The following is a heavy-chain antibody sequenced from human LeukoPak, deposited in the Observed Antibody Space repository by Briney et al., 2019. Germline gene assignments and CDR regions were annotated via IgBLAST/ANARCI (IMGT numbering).Heavy chain of an antibody. CDR3: ARGGWLQATTFDY. CDR1: GGSISSSSYY. D-gene: IGHD5-24*01. CDR2: IYYSGST. V-gene: IGHV4-39*01. Sequence: NPSETLSLTCTVSGGSISSSSYYWDWIRQPPGKGLEWIGSIYYSGSTYYNPSLKSRVTISVDTSKNQFSLKLSSVTAADTAVYYCARGGWLQATTFDYWGQGTLVTVSS. J-gene: IGHJ4*02.